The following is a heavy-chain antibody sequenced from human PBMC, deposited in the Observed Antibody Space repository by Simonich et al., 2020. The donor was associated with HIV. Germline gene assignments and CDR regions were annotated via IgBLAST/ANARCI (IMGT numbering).Heavy chain of an antibody. CDR1: GGSFSGYY. D-gene: IGHD4-17*01. CDR3: ARRHPTTVTTPYFDY. J-gene: IGHJ4*02. Sequence: QVQLQQWGAGLLKPSETLSLTCAVYGGSFSGYYWSWIRQPPGKGQEWIGENNHRRSTNYNPSLKSRVTISVDTSKNQFSLKLRSVTAADTAVYYCARRHPTTVTTPYFDYWGQGTLVTVSS. V-gene: IGHV4-34*01. CDR2: NNHRRST.